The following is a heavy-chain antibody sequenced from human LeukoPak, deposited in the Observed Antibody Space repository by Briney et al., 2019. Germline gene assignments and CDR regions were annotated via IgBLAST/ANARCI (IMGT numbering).Heavy chain of an antibody. CDR2: IIPILRSA. V-gene: IGHV1-69*16. Sequence: RASVKVSCKTSGVTFSNNSITWVRQAPGQGLEWLGGIIPILRSASYAQKFRGRLRMTSDESTTTAYMELSSLSSDDTAMYFCARARTSIRFTDSFDIWSQGTLVTVSS. J-gene: IGHJ3*02. CDR3: ARARTSIRFTDSFDI. D-gene: IGHD2-21*01. CDR1: GVTFSNNS.